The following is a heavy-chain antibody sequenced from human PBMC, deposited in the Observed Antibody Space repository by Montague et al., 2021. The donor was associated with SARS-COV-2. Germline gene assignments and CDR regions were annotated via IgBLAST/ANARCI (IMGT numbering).Heavy chain of an antibody. CDR1: GDSMTYFY. J-gene: IGHJ4*02. Sequence: SETLSLTCTVFGDSMTYFYWSWIRQTPEKGLEWIGYIFYRGTTKYNPSLESRVTITVDTSKDQFYLKLNSVTAADTAVYYCARGATRTFDYWGQGTRVTVSS. CDR2: IFYRGTT. D-gene: IGHD1-1*01. V-gene: IGHV4-59*01. CDR3: ARGATRTFDY.